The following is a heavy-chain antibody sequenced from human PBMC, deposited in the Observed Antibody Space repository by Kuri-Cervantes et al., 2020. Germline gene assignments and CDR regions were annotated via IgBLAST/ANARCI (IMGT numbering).Heavy chain of an antibody. Sequence: GGSLRLSCAASGFTFSDYWMHWVRQAPGKGLVWVSHIHADGITTSYADSVRGRFTISRDNAKSSLYLQMNSLRAEDTAVYYCAKPHWEELDWGQGTLVTVSS. V-gene: IGHV3-74*01. CDR3: AKPHWEELD. D-gene: IGHD1-26*01. J-gene: IGHJ1*01. CDR2: IHADGITT. CDR1: GFTFSDYW.